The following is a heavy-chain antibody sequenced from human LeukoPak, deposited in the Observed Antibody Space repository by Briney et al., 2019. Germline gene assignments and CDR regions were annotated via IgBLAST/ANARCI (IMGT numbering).Heavy chain of an antibody. V-gene: IGHV4-59*05. CDR1: GGSISSYY. CDR2: IYYSGNT. CDR3: AHFKGGSFDF. J-gene: IGHJ3*01. Sequence: SETLSLTCTVSGGSISSYYWGWIRQPPGKGLEWIGSIYYSGNTYYNPSLKRRVTISVDTSKNQFSLKLTSVTAADTAVYYCAHFKGGSFDFWGQGTMVTVSS. D-gene: IGHD1-26*01.